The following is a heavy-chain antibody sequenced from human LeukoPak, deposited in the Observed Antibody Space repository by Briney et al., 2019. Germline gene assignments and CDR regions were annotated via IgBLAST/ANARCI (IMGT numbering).Heavy chain of an antibody. CDR3: AKKGQADDNGKPD. J-gene: IGHJ4*02. D-gene: IGHD1-1*01. CDR1: GFTFSSYD. V-gene: IGHV3-23*01. Sequence: GGSLRLSCAASGFTFSSYDLSWVRQAPGMGLECVSAIRRGVGSTYYADSVKGRFTISRDNSKNTLYLQMNNLRADDTAVYYCAKKGQADDNGKPDWGQGTLVTVSS. CDR2: IRRGVGST.